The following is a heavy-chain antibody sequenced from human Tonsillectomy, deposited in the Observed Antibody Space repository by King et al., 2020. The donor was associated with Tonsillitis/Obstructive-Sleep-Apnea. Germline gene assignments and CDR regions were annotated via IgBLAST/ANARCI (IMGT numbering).Heavy chain of an antibody. CDR2: LSGSGSST. Sequence: VQLVESGGGLVQPGGSLRLSCAASGFTFYTYGMGWVRQAPGKGLEWVSALSGSGSSTYYADSVKGRFTISRDNSKNTMYLQMNSLRVEDTAVYYCAKKASHCAGGTCYENDYYFYMDVWGKGTTITVSS. V-gene: IGHV3-23*04. D-gene: IGHD2-15*01. CDR1: GFTFYTYG. J-gene: IGHJ6*03. CDR3: AKKASHCAGGTCYENDYYFYMDV.